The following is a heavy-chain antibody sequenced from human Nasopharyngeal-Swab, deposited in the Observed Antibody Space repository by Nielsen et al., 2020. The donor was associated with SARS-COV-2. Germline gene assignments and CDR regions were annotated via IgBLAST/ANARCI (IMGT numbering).Heavy chain of an antibody. D-gene: IGHD6-6*01. CDR3: ARGSSSYYFDY. CDR1: GFTFSSYA. Sequence: GESLQISCAASGFTFSSYAMHWVRQAPGKGLEWVAVISYDGSNKYYADSVKGRFTISRDNSENTLYLQMNSLRAEDTAVYYCARGSSSYYFDYWGQGTLVTVSS. J-gene: IGHJ4*02. CDR2: ISYDGSNK. V-gene: IGHV3-30-3*01.